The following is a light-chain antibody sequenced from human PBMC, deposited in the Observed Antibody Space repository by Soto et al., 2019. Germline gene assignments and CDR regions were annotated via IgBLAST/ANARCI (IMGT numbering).Light chain of an antibody. CDR3: QQYGSSPIT. J-gene: IGKJ5*01. CDR2: QTS. CDR1: QYINTR. Sequence: EIVLTQSPATLSSFPGDRVTLSCRASQYINTRLAWYQHRPGQAPRLLIYQTSIRAAGIPARFSASGSGTGFTLTISDVQPEDSAVYFCQQYGSSPITFGQGTRLEIK. V-gene: IGKV3D-11*03.